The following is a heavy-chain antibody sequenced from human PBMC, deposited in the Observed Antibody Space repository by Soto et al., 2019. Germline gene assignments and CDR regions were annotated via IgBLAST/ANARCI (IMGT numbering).Heavy chain of an antibody. J-gene: IGHJ4*02. CDR2: ISFDGSDK. D-gene: IGHD3-3*01. CDR1: GFSFSNFG. CDR3: AKCVSVFGVILGPNGWIDS. V-gene: IGHV3-30*18. Sequence: QVQLVESGGGVVQPGRSLRLSCAASGFSFSNFGMHWVRQAPGKGMEWLAVISFDGSDKKYADSVKGRFTVSRDNSKNTLYLQMSSLGGDDTAVYYCAKCVSVFGVILGPNGWIDSWGQGTLVTVSS.